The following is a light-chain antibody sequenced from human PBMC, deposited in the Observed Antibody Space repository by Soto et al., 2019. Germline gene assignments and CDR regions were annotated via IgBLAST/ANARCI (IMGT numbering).Light chain of an antibody. V-gene: IGKV2-30*02. CDR2: KVS. CDR3: MQGTHWPIT. J-gene: IGKJ5*01. CDR1: QSLLHSDGIAY. Sequence: GVMTQSPLSLPVTLGQPASISCRSNQSLLHSDGIAYFSWFQQRPGRSPRRLIYKVSNRDSGVPARFSGSGSGTDFALKISRVEAEDVGVYYCMQGTHWPITFGQGTRLEIK.